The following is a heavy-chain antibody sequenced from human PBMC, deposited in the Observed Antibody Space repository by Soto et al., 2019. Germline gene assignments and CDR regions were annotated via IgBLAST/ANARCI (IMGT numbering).Heavy chain of an antibody. J-gene: IGHJ5*02. CDR1: GFSFSNYA. CDR2: ISGSGGST. Sequence: GGSLRLSCVASGFSFSNYAMSWVRQAPGKGLEWVSFISGSGGSTYYADSVKGRFTISRDNSKNTVFLQMNSLRAEDTAVYYCAKDLDYYDSSAYYRGNWFDPWGQGTLVTVSS. D-gene: IGHD3-22*01. V-gene: IGHV3-23*01. CDR3: AKDLDYYDSSAYYRGNWFDP.